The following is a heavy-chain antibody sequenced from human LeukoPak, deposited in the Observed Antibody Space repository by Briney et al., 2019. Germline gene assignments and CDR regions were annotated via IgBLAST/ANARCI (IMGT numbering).Heavy chain of an antibody. J-gene: IGHJ4*02. CDR3: ARHSLNNYGSYY. Sequence: SETLSLTCAVYGGSFSGYYWSWIRQPPGKGLEWIGEINHSGSTNYNPSLKSRVTISVDTSKNQFSLKLSSVTAADTAVYYCARHSLNNYGSYYWGQGTLVTVSS. D-gene: IGHD5-24*01. V-gene: IGHV4-34*01. CDR2: INHSGST. CDR1: GGSFSGYY.